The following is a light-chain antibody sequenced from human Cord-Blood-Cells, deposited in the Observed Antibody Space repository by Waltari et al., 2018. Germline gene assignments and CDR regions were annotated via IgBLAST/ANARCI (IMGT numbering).Light chain of an antibody. CDR1: QSVLYSSNNKNY. CDR2: WAS. CDR3: QQYYTRIT. J-gene: IGKJ3*01. V-gene: IGKV4-1*01. Sequence: DIVMTQSPDSLAVSLGERATINCKSSQSVLYSSNNKNYLAWYQQKPGQPPKLLIYWASTRESGVPDRFSGSGYGTDFTLTISSLQAEDVAVYYCQQYYTRITFGPGTKVDIK.